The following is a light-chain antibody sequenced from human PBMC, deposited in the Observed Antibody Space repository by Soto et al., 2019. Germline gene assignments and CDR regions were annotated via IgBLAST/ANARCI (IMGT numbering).Light chain of an antibody. CDR2: EVS. V-gene: IGLV2-14*01. CDR1: SSDVGGYNY. J-gene: IGLJ1*01. Sequence: QSALTQPASVSGSPGQSITISCTGTSSDVGGYNYVSWFQLHPGKAPKLMVYEVSNRPSGISSRFSGSKSGNTASLTISGLQAEDEADYYCSSFTSSRIYVFGTGTNLTVL. CDR3: SSFTSSRIYV.